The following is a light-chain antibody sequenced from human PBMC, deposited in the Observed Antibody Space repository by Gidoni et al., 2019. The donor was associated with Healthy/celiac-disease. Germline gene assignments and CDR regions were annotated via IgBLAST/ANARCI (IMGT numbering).Light chain of an antibody. J-gene: IGKJ5*01. Sequence: DIQLTQSPSFLSASVGDRVTITCRASQGISSYLAWYQQKPGKAPKLLIYAASTLQSGVPSRFSGSGSGTEFTLTISSLQPEDFATYYCQQRNSYPWITFGQGTRLEIK. CDR1: QGISSY. CDR2: AAS. CDR3: QQRNSYPWIT. V-gene: IGKV1-9*01.